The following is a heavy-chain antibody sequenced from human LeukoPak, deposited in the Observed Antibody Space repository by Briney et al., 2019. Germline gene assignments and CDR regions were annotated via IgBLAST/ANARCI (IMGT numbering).Heavy chain of an antibody. J-gene: IGHJ4*02. CDR1: GFTLQSYG. Sequence: GGSLRLSFAAAGFTLQSYGQHWVRQAPGKGLEGVAFIRYDGSNKYYADSVKGRFTISRDNSKNTLYLQMNSLRAEDTAVYYCAKGLINDWSALEFWGQGTLVTVSS. D-gene: IGHD3-9*01. CDR2: IRYDGSNK. V-gene: IGHV3-30*02. CDR3: AKGLINDWSALEF.